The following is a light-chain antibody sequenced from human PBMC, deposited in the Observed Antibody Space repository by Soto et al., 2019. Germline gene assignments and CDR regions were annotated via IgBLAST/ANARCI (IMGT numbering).Light chain of an antibody. Sequence: VRLTQSPSSLSASFCDTGTITCRASQSISSYLNWYQQTPGKAPKLLIYAASSLQSGVPSRFSGSGSGTDFTLTISRLEPEDFATYYCQQSYSSPRTFGQGTKVDIK. V-gene: IGKV1-39*01. J-gene: IGKJ1*01. CDR1: QSISSY. CDR3: QQSYSSPRT. CDR2: AAS.